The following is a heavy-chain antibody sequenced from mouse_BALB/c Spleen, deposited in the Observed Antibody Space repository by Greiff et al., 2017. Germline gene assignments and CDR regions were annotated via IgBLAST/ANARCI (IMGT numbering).Heavy chain of an antibody. CDR2: IDPANGNT. J-gene: IGHJ4*01. CDR3: ARGLRRVYYAMDD. D-gene: IGHD2-4*01. CDR1: GFNIKDTY. V-gene: IGHV14-3*02. Sequence: EVQLQQSGAELVKPGASVKLSCTASGFNIKDTYMHWVKQRPEQGLEWIGRIDPANGNTKYDPKFQGKATITADTSSNTAYLQLSSLTSEDTAVYYCARGLRRVYYAMDDWGQGTSVTVSS.